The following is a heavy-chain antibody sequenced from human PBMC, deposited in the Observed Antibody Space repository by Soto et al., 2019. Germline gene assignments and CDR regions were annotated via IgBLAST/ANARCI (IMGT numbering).Heavy chain of an antibody. CDR2: ARHKPGPYMT. V-gene: IGHV3-72*01. J-gene: IGHJ4*02. CDR3: TSPQHSSSDWHYY. Sequence: EVQLVESGGGLVQPGGSLRLSCAASGFTFSDHFMEWGRQAPGKGLEWVGRARHKPGPYMTEYAASVKGRFTISRDESKNSLFLQMNSLETDDTALYYCTSPQHSSSDWHYYWGQGNLVTVSS. D-gene: IGHD6-19*01. CDR1: GFTFSDHF.